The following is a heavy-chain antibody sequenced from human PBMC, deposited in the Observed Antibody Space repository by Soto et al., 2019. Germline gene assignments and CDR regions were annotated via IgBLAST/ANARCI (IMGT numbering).Heavy chain of an antibody. CDR2: ISYDGRDK. Sequence: LSLTCTVSGGSISSSSYYWGWIRQAPGTGLEWVAVISYDGRDKYYPDSVKGRFTISRDNSKNTLYLQMNSLRAEDTAVYYCARSAGGSYPQYDYWGQGTLVTVSS. J-gene: IGHJ4*02. CDR3: ARSAGGSYPQYDY. D-gene: IGHD1-26*01. CDR1: GGSISSSS. V-gene: IGHV3-30*03.